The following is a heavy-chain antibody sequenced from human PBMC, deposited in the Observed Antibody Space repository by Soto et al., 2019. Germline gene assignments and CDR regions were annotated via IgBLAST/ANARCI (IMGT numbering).Heavy chain of an antibody. J-gene: IGHJ6*03. V-gene: IGHV4-59*01. CDR3: ARGSSQYYYYYYYRDV. Sequence: PSETLSLTCTVSGGSISSYYWSWIRQPPGKGLEWIGYIYYSGSTNYNPSIKSRVTISVDTSKNQFSLKLSSVTAADTAEYYCARGSSQYYYYYYYRDVWGKGTTVTVSS. CDR2: IYYSGST. CDR1: GGSISSYY. D-gene: IGHD6-13*01.